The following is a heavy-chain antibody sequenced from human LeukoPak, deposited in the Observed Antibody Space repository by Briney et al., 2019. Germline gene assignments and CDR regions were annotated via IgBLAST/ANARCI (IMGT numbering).Heavy chain of an antibody. CDR1: GGSISSYY. D-gene: IGHD5-12*01. CDR2: IYYSGST. J-gene: IGHJ4*03. V-gene: IGHV4-59*08. CDR3: ARQGYSAYEILDY. Sequence: SETLSLTCTVSGGSISSYYWSWIRQPPGKGLEWIGYIYYSGSTNYNPSLKSRVTISVDTSKNQFSLKLSSVTAADTAVYYCARQGYSAYEILDYWGRDTGDPVSS.